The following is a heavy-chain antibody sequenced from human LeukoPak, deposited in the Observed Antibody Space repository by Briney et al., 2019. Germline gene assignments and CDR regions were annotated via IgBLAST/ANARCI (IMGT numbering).Heavy chain of an antibody. CDR1: GFTFSSYA. CDR2: ISYDGSNK. Sequence: GGSLRLSCAASGFTFSSYARSWVRQPPGKGLEWVAVISYDGSNKYYADSVKGRFTISRDNSKNTLYLQMNSLRAEDTAVYYCARDPFITMVRGFLDYWGQGTLVTVSS. V-gene: IGHV3-30*03. CDR3: ARDPFITMVRGFLDY. D-gene: IGHD3-10*01. J-gene: IGHJ4*02.